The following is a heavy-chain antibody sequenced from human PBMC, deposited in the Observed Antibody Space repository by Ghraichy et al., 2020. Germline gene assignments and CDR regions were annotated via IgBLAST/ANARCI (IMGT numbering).Heavy chain of an antibody. CDR2: IFSNDEK. D-gene: IGHD2-15*01. Sequence: SGPTLVKPTETLTLTCTVSGFSLSNARMGVSWIRQPPGKALEWLAHIFSNDEKSYSTSLKNRLTISKDTSKSQVVLTMTNMDPVDTATYYCARLYCSGGSCYFWFDPWGQGTLVTVSS. CDR1: GFSLSNARMG. J-gene: IGHJ5*02. V-gene: IGHV2-26*01. CDR3: ARLYCSGGSCYFWFDP.